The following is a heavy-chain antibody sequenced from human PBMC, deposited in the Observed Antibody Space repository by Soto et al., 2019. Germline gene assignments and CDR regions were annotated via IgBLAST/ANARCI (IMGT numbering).Heavy chain of an antibody. J-gene: IGHJ2*01. V-gene: IGHV1-69*02. CDR1: GGTFSSYT. Sequence: QVQLVQSGAEVKKPGSSVKVSCKASGGTFSSYTISWVRQAPGQGLEWMGRIIPILGIANYAQKFQGRVTTIADKCTCAACVEVSSVRCEDRAVYYCASRTGASSGSHQYWHFDPWGRGTLVTVS. D-gene: IGHD1-26*01. CDR3: ASRTGASSGSHQYWHFDP. CDR2: IIPILGIA.